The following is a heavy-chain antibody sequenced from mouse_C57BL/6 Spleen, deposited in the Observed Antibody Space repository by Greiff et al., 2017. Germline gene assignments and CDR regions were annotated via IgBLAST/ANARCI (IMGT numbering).Heavy chain of an antibody. Sequence: EVQLVESGGGLVKPGGSLKLSCAASGFTFSDYGMHWVRQAPEKGLEWVAYISSGSSTIYYADTVKGRFTISRDNAKNTLFLQMTSLRSEDTAMYYCARAGGNYGAWFAYWGQGTMVTVSA. D-gene: IGHD2-1*01. CDR2: ISSGSSTI. CDR3: ARAGGNYGAWFAY. CDR1: GFTFSDYG. J-gene: IGHJ3*01. V-gene: IGHV5-17*01.